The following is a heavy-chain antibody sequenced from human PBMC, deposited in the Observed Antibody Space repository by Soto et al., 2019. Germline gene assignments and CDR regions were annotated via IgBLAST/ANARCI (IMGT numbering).Heavy chain of an antibody. J-gene: IGHJ6*02. D-gene: IGHD3-9*01. CDR3: ARRYYDILTGYPYYYYGMDV. V-gene: IGHV1-69*06. CDR1: GGTFSSYA. CDR2: IIPIFGTA. Sequence: SVKVSCKASGGTFSSYAISWARQAPGQGLEWMGGIIPIFGTANYAQKFQGRVTITADKSTSTAYMELSSLRSEDTAVYYCARRYYDILTGYPYYYYGMDVWGQGTTVTVSS.